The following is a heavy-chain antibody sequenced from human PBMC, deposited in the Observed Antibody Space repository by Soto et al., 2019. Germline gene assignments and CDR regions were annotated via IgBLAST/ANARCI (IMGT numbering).Heavy chain of an antibody. J-gene: IGHJ6*02. CDR1: GGTFSSYA. V-gene: IGHV1-69*13. CDR2: IIPIFGTA. Sequence: SVKVSCKASGGTFSSYAISWVRQAPGQGLEWMGGIIPIFGTANYAQKFQGRVTITADESTSTAYMELSSLRSEDTAVYYCARGRSYCGGECPVGDHIQYYYGMDVWGQVTTVTVSS. CDR3: ARGRSYCGGECPVGDHIQYYYGMDV. D-gene: IGHD2-21*01.